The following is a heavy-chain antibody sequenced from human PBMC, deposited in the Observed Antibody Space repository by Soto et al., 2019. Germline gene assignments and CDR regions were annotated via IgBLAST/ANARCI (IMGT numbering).Heavy chain of an antibody. J-gene: IGHJ6*02. Sequence: SETLSLTCAVYGGSFSGYYWSWIRQPPGKGLEWIGEINHSGSTNYNPSLKSRVTISVDTSKNQFSLKLSSVTAADTAVYYCARGGRRAAAGHYYYYGMDVWGQGTTVTVSS. V-gene: IGHV4-34*01. CDR1: GGSFSGYY. CDR2: INHSGST. D-gene: IGHD6-13*01. CDR3: ARGGRRAAAGHYYYYGMDV.